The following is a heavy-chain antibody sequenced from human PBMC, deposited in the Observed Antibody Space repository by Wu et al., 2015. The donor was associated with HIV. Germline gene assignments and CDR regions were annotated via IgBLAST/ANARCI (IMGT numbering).Heavy chain of an antibody. Sequence: QVQLVQSGAEVKKPGASVKVSCKASGYTFTDYYIYWVRQAPGQGLEWMGWINSKSGGTNYAQDFQGRLTMTRDTSITTVYMELKELTSEDTAMYFCARSHKWLQLRYQGNFDYWGQGTVVTVSS. D-gene: IGHD5-12*01. CDR2: INSKSGGT. J-gene: IGHJ4*02. CDR3: ARSHKWLQLRYQGNFDY. CDR1: GYTFTDYY. V-gene: IGHV1-2*02.